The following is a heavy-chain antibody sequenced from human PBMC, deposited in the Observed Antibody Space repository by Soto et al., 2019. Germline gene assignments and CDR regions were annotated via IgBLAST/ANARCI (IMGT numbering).Heavy chain of an antibody. CDR2: ISNSGGST. V-gene: IGHV3-23*01. Sequence: HPGGSLRLSCAASGFTFSNYAMTWVRQAPGKGLEWVSAISNSGGSTYYADSVKGRFTISRDNSKNTLYLQMNSLRAEDTAVYYCAKVFAVGSQHYYAMDVWGQGTTVTVSS. D-gene: IGHD3-10*01. CDR3: AKVFAVGSQHYYAMDV. CDR1: GFTFSNYA. J-gene: IGHJ6*02.